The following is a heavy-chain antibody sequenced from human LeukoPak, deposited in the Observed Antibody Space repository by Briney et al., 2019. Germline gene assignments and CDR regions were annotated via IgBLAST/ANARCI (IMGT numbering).Heavy chain of an antibody. J-gene: IGHJ4*02. CDR3: ARDEQYQLMILDF. V-gene: IGHV1-18*01. D-gene: IGHD3-16*01. Sequence: ASVKVSCKASGSTFTDYSFTWVHRAPGQGLEWVGWISALNGNANYAHKFRGRVTLTRDTSTNTAYMELRSLKSDDTAVYYCARDEQYQLMILDFWGQGTLITVSS. CDR2: ISALNGNA. CDR1: GSTFTDYS.